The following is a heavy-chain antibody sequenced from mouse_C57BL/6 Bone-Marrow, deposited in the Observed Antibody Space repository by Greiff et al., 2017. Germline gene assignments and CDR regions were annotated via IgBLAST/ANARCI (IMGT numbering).Heavy chain of an antibody. CDR1: GFTFSNYW. V-gene: IGHV6-3*01. CDR3: TDVYGSSYGWFAY. Sequence: EVKLVDSGGGLVQPGGSMKLSCVASGFTFSNYWMNWVRQSPEKGLEWVAQIRLKSDNYATHYAESVKGRFTISRDDSKSSVYLQMNNLRAEDTGIYYCTDVYGSSYGWFAYWGQGTLVTVSA. D-gene: IGHD1-1*01. CDR2: IRLKSDNYAT. J-gene: IGHJ3*01.